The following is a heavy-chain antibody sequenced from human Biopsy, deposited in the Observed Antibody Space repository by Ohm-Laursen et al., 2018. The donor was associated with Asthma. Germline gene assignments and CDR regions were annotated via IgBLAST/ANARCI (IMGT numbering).Heavy chain of an antibody. D-gene: IGHD2-8*01. CDR3: TTDDLLYSSADF. Sequence: SLRLSCAASGFTFGDYAMSWFRQAPGKGLEWVGRIKRKTDGGTTDYAAPVKGRFTISKDDSKSTLYLQMNSLKTEDTAVYYCTTDDLLYSSADFWGQGTLVTVSS. J-gene: IGHJ4*02. CDR2: IKRKTDGGTT. V-gene: IGHV3-15*01. CDR1: GFTFGDYA.